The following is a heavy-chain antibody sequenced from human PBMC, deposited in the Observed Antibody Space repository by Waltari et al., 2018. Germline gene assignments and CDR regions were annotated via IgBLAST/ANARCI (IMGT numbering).Heavy chain of an antibody. CDR1: GGSFSGYY. CDR3: ASLTPPYYYDSSGYYTDY. J-gene: IGHJ4*02. CDR2: INHSGRT. D-gene: IGHD3-22*01. V-gene: IGHV4-34*01. Sequence: QVQLQQWGAGLLKPSETLSLTCAVYGGSFSGYYWSWIRQPPGKGLEWIGEINHSGRTNYNPSLKSRVTISVDTSKNQFSLKLSSVTAADTAVYYCASLTPPYYYDSSGYYTDYWGQGTLVTVSS.